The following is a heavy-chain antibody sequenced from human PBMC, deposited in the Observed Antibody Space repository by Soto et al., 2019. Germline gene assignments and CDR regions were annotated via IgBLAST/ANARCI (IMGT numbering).Heavy chain of an antibody. CDR1: GFTFSSYA. CDR3: ARGRTQLWSDMDI. D-gene: IGHD5-18*01. CDR2: VSGDGGST. Sequence: PGGSLRLSCEASGFTFSSYAMNWVRQAPRKGLEWVSTVSGDGGSTYYADSVKGRFTFSRDNSKNTLYLQMNRLRAEDTARYYCARGRTQLWSDMDIWGQGTTVTVSS. J-gene: IGHJ6*02. V-gene: IGHV3-23*01.